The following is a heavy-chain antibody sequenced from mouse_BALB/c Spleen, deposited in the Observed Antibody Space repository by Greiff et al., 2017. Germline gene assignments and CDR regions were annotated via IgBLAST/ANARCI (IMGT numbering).Heavy chain of an antibody. CDR1: GFTFSSFG. V-gene: IGHV5-17*02. J-gene: IGHJ2*01. CDR3: ARESWDY. Sequence: EVLLVESGGGLVQPGGSRKLSCAASGFTFSSFGMHWVRQAPEKGLEWVAYISSGSSTIYYADTVKGRFTISRDNPKNNLFLQMTSLRSEDTAMYYCARESWDYWGQGTTLTVSS. CDR2: ISSGSSTI.